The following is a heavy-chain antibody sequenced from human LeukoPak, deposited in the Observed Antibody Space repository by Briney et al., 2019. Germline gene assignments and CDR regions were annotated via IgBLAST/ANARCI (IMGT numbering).Heavy chain of an antibody. J-gene: IGHJ6*03. CDR1: GGTFSSYA. Sequence: ASVKVSCKASGGTFSSYAISWVRQAPGQGLEWMGRIIPIFGTANYAQKFQGRVTITTDESTSTAYMELSSLRSEDTTVYYCATSYCGGDCYYYYYMDFWGKGTTVTVSS. CDR3: ATSYCGGDCYYYYYMDF. V-gene: IGHV1-69*05. D-gene: IGHD2-21*02. CDR2: IIPIFGTA.